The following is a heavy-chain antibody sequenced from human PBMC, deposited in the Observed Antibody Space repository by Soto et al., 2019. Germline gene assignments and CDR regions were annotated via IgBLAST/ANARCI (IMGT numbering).Heavy chain of an antibody. CDR2: ISWNSGSI. J-gene: IGHJ4*02. Sequence: EVQLVESGGGLVQPGRSLRLSCAASGFTFDDYAMHWVRQAPGKGLEWVSGISWNSGSIGYADSVKGRFTISRDNAKNSLYPQMNSLYYCAKDRGLVLSFYFDYWGQGTLVTVSS. V-gene: IGHV3-9*01. CDR1: GFTFDDYA. CDR3: LSFYFDY. D-gene: IGHD6-19*01.